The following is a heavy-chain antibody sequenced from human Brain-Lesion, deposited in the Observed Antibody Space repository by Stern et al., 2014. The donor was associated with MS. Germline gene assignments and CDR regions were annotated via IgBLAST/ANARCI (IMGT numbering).Heavy chain of an antibody. CDR1: GYTFTTYG. J-gene: IGHJ5*02. CDR3: ARRVYGDYAAYQDL. Sequence: LVQSGGEVKKPGASVKVSCKASGYTFTTYGISWGRQAPGQGLAWMGWISAYTGNTNYAQNFQGRVTMTTDTATSTAYMDLRSLRPDDTAIYYCARRVYGDYAAYQDLWGQGTPVTVSS. CDR2: ISAYTGNT. V-gene: IGHV1-18*04. D-gene: IGHD4-17*01.